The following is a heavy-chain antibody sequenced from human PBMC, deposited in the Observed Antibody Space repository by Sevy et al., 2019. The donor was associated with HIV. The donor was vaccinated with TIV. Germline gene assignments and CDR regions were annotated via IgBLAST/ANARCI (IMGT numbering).Heavy chain of an antibody. CDR2: IQYDGSNK. V-gene: IGHV3-30*02. Sequence: GGSLRLSCAASGFSYSSYGMHWVRQAPGKGLEWVAYIQYDGSNKDYADSVKGRFTISRDNSKNTLDLQMNSLRVEDTAVYYCVKEGGGEGGHHWGQGTLVTVSS. CDR3: VKEGGGEGGHH. J-gene: IGHJ5*02. CDR1: GFSYSSYG. D-gene: IGHD2-21*01.